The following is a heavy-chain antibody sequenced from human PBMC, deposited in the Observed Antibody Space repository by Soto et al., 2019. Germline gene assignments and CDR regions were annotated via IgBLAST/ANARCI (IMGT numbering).Heavy chain of an antibody. CDR1: GFTFSSYA. CDR2: ISYDGSNK. Sequence: QVQLVESGGGVVQPGMSLRLSCAASGFTFSSYAMHWVRQAPGKGLEWVAVISYDGSNKYYADYVKGRFTISRDNSKNTLYLQMNSPRTEDTAVYYCARPLWRDDYNWGDFDLWGRGTMVTVSS. CDR3: ARPLWRDDYNWGDFDL. J-gene: IGHJ2*01. V-gene: IGHV3-30-3*01. D-gene: IGHD3-16*01.